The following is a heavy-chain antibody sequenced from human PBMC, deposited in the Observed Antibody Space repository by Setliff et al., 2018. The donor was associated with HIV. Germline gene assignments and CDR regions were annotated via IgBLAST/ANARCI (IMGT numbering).Heavy chain of an antibody. V-gene: IGHV4-61*02. CDR2: IYTSGST. Sequence: PSETLSLTCTVSGGSISSRSYYWSWIRQPAGKGLEWIGRIYTSGSTNYNPSLKSRVTMSVDTSQNQVSLDLDSVTAADTAVYYCARVGYHGSGRYTFDYWGQGTLVTVSS. D-gene: IGHD3-10*01. J-gene: IGHJ4*02. CDR1: GGSISSRSYY. CDR3: ARVGYHGSGRYTFDY.